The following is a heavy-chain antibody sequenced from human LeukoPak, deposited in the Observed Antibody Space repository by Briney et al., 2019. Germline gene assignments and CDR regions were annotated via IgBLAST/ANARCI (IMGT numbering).Heavy chain of an antibody. J-gene: IGHJ4*02. D-gene: IGHD5-18*01. CDR3: ARRGYSYGYHFDY. V-gene: IGHV1-2*02. Sequence: ASVKVSCKASGYTFTGYYMHWVRQAPGQGLEWMGWINPNSGGTNYAQKFQGRVTMTRDTSISTAYMELSRLRSDDTAVYYCARRGYSYGYHFDYWGQGTLVTVSS. CDR1: GYTFTGYY. CDR2: INPNSGGT.